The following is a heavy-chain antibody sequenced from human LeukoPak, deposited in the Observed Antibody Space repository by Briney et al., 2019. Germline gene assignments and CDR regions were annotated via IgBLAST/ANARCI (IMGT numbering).Heavy chain of an antibody. D-gene: IGHD6-13*01. Sequence: SETLSLTCAVYGGSFSGYYWGWIRQPPGKGLEWIGSIYHSGSTYYNPSLKSRVTISVDTSKNQFSLKLSSVTAADTAVYYCARDRGQQLVLGTRYYYGMDVWGKGTTVTVSS. CDR3: ARDRGQQLVLGTRYYYGMDV. V-gene: IGHV4-38-2*02. J-gene: IGHJ6*04. CDR1: GGSFSGYY. CDR2: IYHSGST.